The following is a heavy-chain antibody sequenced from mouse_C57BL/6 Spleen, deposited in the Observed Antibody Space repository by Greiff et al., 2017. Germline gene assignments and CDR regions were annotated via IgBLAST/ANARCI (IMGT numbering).Heavy chain of an antibody. CDR1: GYTFTDYY. J-gene: IGHJ3*01. CDR3: ARREGYPPWFAY. CDR2: INPYNGGT. V-gene: IGHV1-19*01. Sequence: EVQLQQSGPVLVKPGASVKMSCKASGYTFTDYYMNCVKQSHGKSLEWIGVINPYNGGTSYNQKFKGKATLTVDKSSSTAYMELNSLTSEDSAVYYCARREGYPPWFAYWGQGTLVTVSA. D-gene: IGHD2-2*01.